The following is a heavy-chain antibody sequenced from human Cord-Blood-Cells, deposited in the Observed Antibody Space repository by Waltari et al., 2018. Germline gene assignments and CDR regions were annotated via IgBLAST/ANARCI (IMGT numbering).Heavy chain of an antibody. CDR2: ISSSGSTI. CDR1: GFTFSAYY. CDR3: ARDCSSTSCYDY. J-gene: IGHJ4*02. D-gene: IGHD2-2*01. V-gene: IGHV3-11*04. Sequence: QVQLVESGGGLVKPGGSLRPSCAASGFTFSAYYMSWIRQAPGKGLEWVSYISSSGSTIYYADSVKGRFTISRDNAKNSLYLKMNSLRAEDTAVYYCARDCSSTSCYDYWGQGTLVTVSS.